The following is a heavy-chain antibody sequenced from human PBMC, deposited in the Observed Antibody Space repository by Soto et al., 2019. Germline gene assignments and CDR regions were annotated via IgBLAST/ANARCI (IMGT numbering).Heavy chain of an antibody. CDR1: GFTFSNYG. D-gene: IGHD3-10*01. CDR3: VKGGGSSVGGHFDP. Sequence: GGSLRLSCAASGFTFSNYGMSWLRQAPGKGLEWVSGISASGGRTYYADSVKGRFTISRDNSKNTLYLQMNSLRAEDTAIYYCVKGGGSSVGGHFDPWGQGTLVTVSS. CDR2: ISASGGRT. V-gene: IGHV3-23*01. J-gene: IGHJ5*02.